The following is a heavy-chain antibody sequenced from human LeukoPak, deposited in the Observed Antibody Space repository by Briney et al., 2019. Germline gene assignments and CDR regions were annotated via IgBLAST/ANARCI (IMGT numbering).Heavy chain of an antibody. D-gene: IGHD5-24*01. Sequence: SVKVSCKASGGTFSSYAISWVRQAPGQGLEWMGGIIPIFGTASYAQKFQGRVTITADESTSTAYMELSSLRSEDTAVYYCAGVRDGYNAYYFDYWGQGTLVTVSS. CDR1: GGTFSSYA. J-gene: IGHJ4*02. CDR2: IIPIFGTA. CDR3: AGVRDGYNAYYFDY. V-gene: IGHV1-69*13.